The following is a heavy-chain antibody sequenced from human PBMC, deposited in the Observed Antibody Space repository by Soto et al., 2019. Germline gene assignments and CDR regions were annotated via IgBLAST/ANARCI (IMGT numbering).Heavy chain of an antibody. CDR3: AKETFCSGGTCYPQSEFDP. CDR1: GFIFTNYA. Sequence: GGSLRLSCAASGFIFTNYAMAWVRQPPGKGLEWVSGIIAAGDSTHYADSVQGRFTISRDNSKNTLYLQMNSLRAEDTAIYFCAKETFCSGGTCYPQSEFDPWGQGTLVTVSS. CDR2: IIAAGDST. V-gene: IGHV3-23*01. J-gene: IGHJ5*02. D-gene: IGHD2-15*01.